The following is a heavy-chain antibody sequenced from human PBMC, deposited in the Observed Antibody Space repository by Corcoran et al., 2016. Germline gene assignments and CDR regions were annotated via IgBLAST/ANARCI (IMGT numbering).Heavy chain of an antibody. CDR2: INHSGST. J-gene: IGHJ5*02. Sequence: QVQLQQWGAGLLKPSETLSLTCAVYGGSFSGYYWSWIRQPPGKGLEWIGEINHSGSTNYNPSLKSRVTISVDTSKNQFSLKLSSVTAADTAVYYWARGLVTIFGERHSDWFDPWGQGTLVTVSS. CDR3: ARGLVTIFGERHSDWFDP. CDR1: GGSFSGYY. D-gene: IGHD3-3*01. V-gene: IGHV4-34*01.